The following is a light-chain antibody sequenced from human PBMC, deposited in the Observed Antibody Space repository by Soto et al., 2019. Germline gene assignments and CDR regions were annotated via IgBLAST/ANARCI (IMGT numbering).Light chain of an antibody. Sequence: EIVMTQSPAPMTVSPGERSTLSCRASQSVSSNLAWYQQKPGQAPRLLIYGASRRESGIPARFSGSGSGTDFTLTINSLQPEDFATYYCQQGYSTPWTFGQGTRLEI. CDR3: QQGYSTPWT. CDR1: QSVSSN. J-gene: IGKJ5*01. CDR2: GAS. V-gene: IGKV3-15*01.